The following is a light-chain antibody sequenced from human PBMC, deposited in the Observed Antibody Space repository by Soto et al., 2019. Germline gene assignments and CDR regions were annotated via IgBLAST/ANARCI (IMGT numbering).Light chain of an antibody. J-gene: IGLJ1*01. CDR2: DVS. CDR3: STYTNSSTLHV. CDR1: SSDVGGYNY. Sequence: QSVLTQPASVSGSPGQSITISCTGTSSDVGGYNYVSCYQQHPGKAPKLMIYDVSNRPSGVSNRFSGSKSGNTASLTISGLQAEDEADYYCSTYTNSSTLHVFGTGTKMTVL. V-gene: IGLV2-14*01.